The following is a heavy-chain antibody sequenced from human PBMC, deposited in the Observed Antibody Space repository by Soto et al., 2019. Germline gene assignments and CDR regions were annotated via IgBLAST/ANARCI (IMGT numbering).Heavy chain of an antibody. CDR1: GGSISSGGYC. D-gene: IGHD3-16*02. V-gene: IGHV4-31*03. Sequence: SETLSLTCTVSGGSISSGGYCWSWIRQHPGKGLEWIGYIYYSGSTYYNPSLKSRVTISVDTSKNQFSLKLSSVTAADTAVYYCARAPLKEYYFDYWGQGTLVTVS. CDR3: ARAPLKEYYFDY. CDR2: IYYSGST. J-gene: IGHJ4*02.